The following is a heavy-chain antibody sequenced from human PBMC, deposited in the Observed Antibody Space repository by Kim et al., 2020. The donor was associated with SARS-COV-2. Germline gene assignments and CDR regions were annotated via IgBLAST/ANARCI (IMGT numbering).Heavy chain of an antibody. J-gene: IGHJ4*02. Sequence: GGSLRLSCAASGFTFSSYAMHWVRQAPGKGLEWVAVISYDGSNKYYADSVKGRFTISRDNSKNTLYLQMNSLRAEDTAVYYCASEKLLWFGELNYWGQGT. D-gene: IGHD3-10*01. V-gene: IGHV3-30*04. CDR1: GFTFSSYA. CDR3: ASEKLLWFGELNY. CDR2: ISYDGSNK.